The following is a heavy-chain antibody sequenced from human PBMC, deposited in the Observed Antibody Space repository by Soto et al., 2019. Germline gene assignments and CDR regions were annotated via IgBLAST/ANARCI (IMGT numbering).Heavy chain of an antibody. CDR2: INPIFGTP. CDR1: GGTFSSYA. J-gene: IGHJ4*02. Sequence: SVKVSCKASGGTFSSYAISWVRQAPGQGLEWMGGINPIFGTPHYAQKYQGRVTITADTFTNTATMELTRLTSDDTAVYFCAREGRHFDHWGPGNRGT. V-gene: IGHV1-69*06. CDR3: AREGRHFDH.